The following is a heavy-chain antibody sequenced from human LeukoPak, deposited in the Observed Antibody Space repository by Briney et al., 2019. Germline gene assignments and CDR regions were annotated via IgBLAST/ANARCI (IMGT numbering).Heavy chain of an antibody. CDR3: ARVVVGATSAEYFQH. V-gene: IGHV3-30*02. Sequence: TGGSLRLSCAASGFTFSSYGMHWVRQAPGKGLEWVAFIRYDGSNKYYADSVKGRFTISRDNSKNTLYLQMNSLRAEDTAVYYCARVVVGATSAEYFQHWGQGTLVTVSS. D-gene: IGHD1-26*01. J-gene: IGHJ1*01. CDR1: GFTFSSYG. CDR2: IRYDGSNK.